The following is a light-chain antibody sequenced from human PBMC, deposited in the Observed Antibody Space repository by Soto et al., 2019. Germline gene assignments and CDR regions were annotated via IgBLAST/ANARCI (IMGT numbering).Light chain of an antibody. J-gene: IGLJ1*01. CDR3: QVWDSSSDHRGV. CDR1: NIGSKS. V-gene: IGLV3-21*02. CDR2: DDS. Sequence: SYELTQPPSVSVAPGQTARITCGGNNIGSKSVHWYQQKPGQAPVLVVYDDSDRHSGIPERFSGSNSGNTATLTISRVEAGDEADYYCQVWDSSSDHRGVFGTGTKVTV.